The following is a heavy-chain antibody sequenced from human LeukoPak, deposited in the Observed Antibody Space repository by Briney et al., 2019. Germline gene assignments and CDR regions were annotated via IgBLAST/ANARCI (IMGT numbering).Heavy chain of an antibody. CDR3: ANRVTGLIEKSSIRIDY. D-gene: IGHD2-21*01. CDR2: ISGSGTIT. Sequence: GGSLRLSCAAAGLTFSSYAMSWVRQAPGKGLEWVSAISGSGTITYYADSVKGRFTISRDNSKNTLYLQMNSLRAEDTAVYYCANRVTGLIEKSSIRIDYWGQGILVTVSS. V-gene: IGHV3-23*01. CDR1: GLTFSSYA. J-gene: IGHJ4*02.